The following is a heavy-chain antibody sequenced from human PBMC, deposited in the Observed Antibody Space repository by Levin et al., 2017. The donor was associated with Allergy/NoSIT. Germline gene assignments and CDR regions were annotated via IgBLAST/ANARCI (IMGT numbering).Heavy chain of an antibody. CDR3: ARDPSRSYSSLGFFFDY. V-gene: IGHV3-30-3*01. D-gene: IGHD3-10*01. J-gene: IGHJ4*02. Sequence: GGSLRLSCAASGFTFSSYAMHWVRQAPGKGLEWVAVISYDGSNKYYADSVKGRFTISRDNSKNTLYLQMNSLRAEDTAVYYCARDPSRSYSSLGFFFDYWGQGTLVTVSS. CDR2: ISYDGSNK. CDR1: GFTFSSYA.